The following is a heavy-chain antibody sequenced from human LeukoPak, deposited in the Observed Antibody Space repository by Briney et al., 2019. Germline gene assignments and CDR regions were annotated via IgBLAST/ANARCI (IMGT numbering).Heavy chain of an antibody. V-gene: IGHV3-30-3*01. J-gene: IGHJ4*02. CDR3: AREWGYYDSSSYCFDY. D-gene: IGHD3-22*01. Sequence: GGSLRLSCAASGFTFSTYAMHWVRQAPAKGLEWVAVISYDGSNKYYADSVKGRFTISRGNSKNTLYLQMISLRTEDTAVYYCAREWGYYDSSSYCFDYWGQGTLVTVSS. CDR1: GFTFSTYA. CDR2: ISYDGSNK.